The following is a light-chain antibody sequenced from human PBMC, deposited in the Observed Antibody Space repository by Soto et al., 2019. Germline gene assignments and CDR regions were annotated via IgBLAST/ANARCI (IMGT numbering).Light chain of an antibody. CDR3: QQYGDSPRT. Sequence: EIVLTESPAALSLSPEERASLSCRASQSVSSYLAWYQQKPGQAPRLLIYGASSRATGIPDRFSGSGSGTDFTLTISRLEPEDFAVYYCQQYGDSPRTFGQGTKVDIK. CDR2: GAS. CDR1: QSVSSY. J-gene: IGKJ1*01. V-gene: IGKV3-20*01.